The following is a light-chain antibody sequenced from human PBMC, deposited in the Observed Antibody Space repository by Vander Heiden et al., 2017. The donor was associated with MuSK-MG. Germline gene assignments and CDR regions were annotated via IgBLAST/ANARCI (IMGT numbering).Light chain of an antibody. CDR3: NSRDSSGNHLRV. V-gene: IGLV3-19*01. CDR1: SLRSYY. Sequence: SSELTQDPAVSVALGPTVRITCQGDSLRSYYGSWYQQKPVQAPVLVIYGKNNRPSGIPDRFSGSSSGNTASLTITGAQAEDEADDYCNSRDSSGNHLRVFGGGTKLTVL. CDR2: GKN. J-gene: IGLJ2*01.